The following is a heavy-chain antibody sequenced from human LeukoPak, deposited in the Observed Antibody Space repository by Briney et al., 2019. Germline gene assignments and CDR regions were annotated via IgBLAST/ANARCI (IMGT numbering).Heavy chain of an antibody. CDR1: GYTFPSYG. Sequence: ASVKVSCKASGYTFPSYGISWVPQAPGQGLEWMGWVSAYNGNTNYAQKLQGRVTMTTDTSTSTAYMELRSLRSDDTAVYYCARSGSATTTFDYWGQGTLVTVSS. V-gene: IGHV1-18*01. J-gene: IGHJ4*02. D-gene: IGHD2-2*01. CDR2: VSAYNGNT. CDR3: ARSGSATTTFDY.